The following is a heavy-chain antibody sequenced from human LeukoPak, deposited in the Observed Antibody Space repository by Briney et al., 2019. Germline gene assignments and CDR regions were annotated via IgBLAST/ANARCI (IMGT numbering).Heavy chain of an antibody. J-gene: IGHJ4*02. CDR3: ARYCSGSCPEYYFDY. CDR1: GFTFSSYW. CDR2: IKQDGSEK. D-gene: IGHD2-15*01. V-gene: IGHV3-7*01. Sequence: PGGSLRLSCAASGFTFSSYWMSWVRQAPGKGLEGVSNIKQDGSEKRYVDSVKGRFTISRDNAKSSLYLQMNSLRAEDTAVYYCARYCSGSCPEYYFDYWGQGTLVTVSS.